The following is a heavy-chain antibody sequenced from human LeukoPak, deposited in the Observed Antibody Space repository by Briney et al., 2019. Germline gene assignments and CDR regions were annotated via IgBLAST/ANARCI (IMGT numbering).Heavy chain of an antibody. J-gene: IGHJ4*02. CDR3: ATSGGSSWYGGMYFDY. V-gene: IGHV1-24*01. Sequence: ASVKVSCKVSGYTLTELSMHWVRQAPGKGLEWMGGFDPEDGETIYAQKFQGRVTMTEDTSTDTAYMELSSLRSEDTAVYYCATSGGSSWYGGMYFDYWGQGTLVTVSS. CDR1: GYTLTELS. CDR2: FDPEDGET. D-gene: IGHD6-13*01.